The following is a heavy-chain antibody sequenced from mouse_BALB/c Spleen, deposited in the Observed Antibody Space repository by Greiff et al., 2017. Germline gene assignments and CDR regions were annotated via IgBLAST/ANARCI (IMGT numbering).Heavy chain of an antibody. J-gene: IGHJ3*01. CDR2: IYPGDGDT. CDR3: ARSDRYEAWFAY. Sequence: ESGAELARPGASVKLSCKASGYTFTSYWMQWVKQRPGQGLEWIGAIYPGDGDTRYTQKFKGKATLTADKSSSTAYMQLSSLASEDSAVYYCARSDRYEAWFAYWGQGTLVTVSA. V-gene: IGHV1-87*01. CDR1: GYTFTSYW. D-gene: IGHD2-14*01.